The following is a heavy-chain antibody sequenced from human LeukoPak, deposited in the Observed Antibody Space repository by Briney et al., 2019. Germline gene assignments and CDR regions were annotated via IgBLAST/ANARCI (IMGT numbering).Heavy chain of an antibody. CDR1: GFTFNNYN. CDR2: ITSSSTYI. J-gene: IGHJ6*03. D-gene: IGHD1-26*01. Sequence: GGSLRLSCAASGFTFNNYNMNWVRQAPGKALEWVSSITSSSTYIFYADSVKGRFTISRDNAKNSLYLQMDSLGPEDTAVYYCARDPYSGNYGNYYYYYMDVWGKGTTVTISS. CDR3: ARDPYSGNYGNYYYYYMDV. V-gene: IGHV3-21*01.